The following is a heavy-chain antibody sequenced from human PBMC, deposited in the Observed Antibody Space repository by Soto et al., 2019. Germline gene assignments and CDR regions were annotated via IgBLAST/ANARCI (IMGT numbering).Heavy chain of an antibody. CDR1: GYTFTGYY. D-gene: IGHD2-15*01. J-gene: IGHJ4*02. CDR2: INPNSGGP. CDR3: ARGLENGGGGSCYATCVY. V-gene: IGHV1-2*02. Sequence: QVQLVQSGAEVKKPGASVNVSCKASGYTFTGYYIHWVRQAPGQGLERMVWINPNSGGPKYAPKFQGRVTVTSDTSISTTYMEVGGLRSDDTAVYDCARGLENGGGGSCYATCVYWGQGTLGTFSS.